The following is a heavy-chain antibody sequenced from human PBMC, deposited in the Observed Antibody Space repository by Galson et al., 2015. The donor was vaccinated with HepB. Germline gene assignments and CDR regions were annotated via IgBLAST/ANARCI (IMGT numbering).Heavy chain of an antibody. J-gene: IGHJ4*02. D-gene: IGHD1-26*01. Sequence: LSLTCAVSGGSISNSDWWSWVRQPPGKGLEWIGEIYHSGNTNYNPSLKSRVTISVDKSKNQFSLRLSSVTAADTAVYYCANDPAGSLDYWGQGTLVTVSS. V-gene: IGHV4-4*02. CDR3: ANDPAGSLDY. CDR1: GGSISNSDW. CDR2: IYHSGNT.